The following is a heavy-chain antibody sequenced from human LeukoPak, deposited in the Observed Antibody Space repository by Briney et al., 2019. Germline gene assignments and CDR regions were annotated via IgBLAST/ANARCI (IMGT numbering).Heavy chain of an antibody. CDR1: GYTFTGYY. D-gene: IGHD1-14*01. J-gene: IGHJ4*02. V-gene: IGHV1-2*02. CDR3: ARVLSRRGTTGGAGRPYFPIFDY. CDR2: INPNSGGT. Sequence: ASVKVSCKASGYTFTGYYMHWVRQAPGQGLEWMGWINPNSGGTNYAQKFQGRVTMIRDTSISTAYMELSRLRSDDTAVYHCARVLSRRGTTGGAGRPYFPIFDYWGQGTLVTVSS.